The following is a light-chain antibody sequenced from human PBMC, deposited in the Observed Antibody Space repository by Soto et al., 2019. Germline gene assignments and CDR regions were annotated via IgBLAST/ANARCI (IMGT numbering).Light chain of an antibody. CDR2: GAS. CDR3: QPSENWPRT. Sequence: EIVMTQSPATLPVSPGEGGTLSCRASQSISGNLAWYQQKPGQAPRLLIYGASTRATGIPARFSGSGSGTEFTLTISSLESDYFAVYYCQPSENWPRTFGQGTKVDIK. V-gene: IGKV3-15*01. J-gene: IGKJ1*01. CDR1: QSISGN.